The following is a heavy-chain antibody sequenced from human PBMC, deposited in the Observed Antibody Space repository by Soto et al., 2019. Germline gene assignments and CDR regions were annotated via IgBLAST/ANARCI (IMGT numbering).Heavy chain of an antibody. CDR1: GGSISSWY. CDR3: ARRYGSAIDY. D-gene: IGHD1-26*01. V-gene: IGHV4-59*08. Sequence: SETLSLTCTVSGGSISSWYWSWIRQPPGKGLEWIGYIYYSGSTNYNPSLKSRVTITVDTSKNQFSLKLSFVTAADTAVYYCARRYGSAIDYWGQGTLVTVS. CDR2: IYYSGST. J-gene: IGHJ4*02.